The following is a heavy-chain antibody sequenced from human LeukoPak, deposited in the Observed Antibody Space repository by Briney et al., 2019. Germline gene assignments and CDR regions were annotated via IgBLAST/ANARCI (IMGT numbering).Heavy chain of an antibody. CDR2: ISSSGSTI. Sequence: PGGSLRLSCAASGFTFSSYSMNWVRQAPGKGLEWVSYISSSGSTIYYADSVKGRFTISRDSAKNSLYLQMNSLRAEDTAVYYCARDLDFGYSYGFDYWGQGTLVTVSS. CDR1: GFTFSSYS. J-gene: IGHJ4*02. CDR3: ARDLDFGYSYGFDY. V-gene: IGHV3-48*04. D-gene: IGHD5-18*01.